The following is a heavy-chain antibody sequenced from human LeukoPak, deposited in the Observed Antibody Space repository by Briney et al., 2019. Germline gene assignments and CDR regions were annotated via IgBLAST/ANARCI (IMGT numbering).Heavy chain of an antibody. CDR3: ASDRDYYDSSGYLFDY. J-gene: IGHJ4*02. CDR2: IKQDGSEK. CDR1: GFTFSNYW. V-gene: IGHV3-7*01. Sequence: GGSLRLSCAASGFTFSNYWMSWVRQAPGKGLEWVANIKQDGSEKYYVDSVKGRFTISRDNAKNSLYLQMNSLRAEDTAVYYCASDRDYYDSSGYLFDYWGQGTLVPVSS. D-gene: IGHD3-22*01.